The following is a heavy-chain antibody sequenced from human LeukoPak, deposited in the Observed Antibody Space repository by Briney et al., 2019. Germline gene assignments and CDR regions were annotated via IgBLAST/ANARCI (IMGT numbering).Heavy chain of an antibody. CDR2: IIPILGIA. J-gene: IGHJ5*02. CDR1: GGTFSSYA. Sequence: SVKVSCKASGGTFSSYAISWVRQAPGQGLEWMGRIIPILGIANYAQKFQGRVTITADKSTSTACMELSSLRSEDTAVYYCASVVVPAAPFDPWGQGTLVTVSS. V-gene: IGHV1-69*04. CDR3: ASVVVPAAPFDP. D-gene: IGHD2-2*01.